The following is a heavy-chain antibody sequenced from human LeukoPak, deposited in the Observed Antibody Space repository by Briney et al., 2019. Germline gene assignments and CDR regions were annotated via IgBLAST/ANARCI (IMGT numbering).Heavy chain of an antibody. CDR1: GGSIVKQY. V-gene: IGHV4-59*11. J-gene: IGHJ3*02. CDR3: ARVGSYAFDI. Sequence: RSSETLSLTCTVSGGSIVKQYWSWIRQPPTKGLEWIGYVYSSGSTTYNPSLGSRVTISVDTSKNQFSLRLSSVTAADTAVYYCARVGSYAFDIWGQGTMVTVSS. CDR2: VYSSGST.